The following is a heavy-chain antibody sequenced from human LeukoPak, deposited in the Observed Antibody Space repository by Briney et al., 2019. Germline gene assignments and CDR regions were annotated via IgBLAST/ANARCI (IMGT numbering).Heavy chain of an antibody. V-gene: IGHV3-30-3*01. Sequence: GGSLRPSCAASGFTFSSYAMHWVRQAPGKGLEWVAVISYDGSNKYYADSVKGRFTISRDNSKNTLYLQMNSLRAEDTAVYYCARERAPVSDGGAPGDYWGQGTLVTVSS. CDR3: ARERAPVSDGGAPGDY. D-gene: IGHD1-26*01. J-gene: IGHJ4*02. CDR2: ISYDGSNK. CDR1: GFTFSSYA.